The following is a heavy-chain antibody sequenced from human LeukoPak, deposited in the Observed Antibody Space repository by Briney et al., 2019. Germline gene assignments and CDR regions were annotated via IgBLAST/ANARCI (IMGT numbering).Heavy chain of an antibody. Sequence: GGSLRLSCAASGFTFSSYAMSWVRQAPGKGLEWVSSISGSGSSTYYADSVKGRFAISRDNSKNTLYLQMSSLRGVDTAIYYCAKGDGYNLSPKYYFDYWGQGTLVTVSS. CDR1: GFTFSSYA. CDR3: AKGDGYNLSPKYYFDY. CDR2: ISGSGSST. D-gene: IGHD5-24*01. J-gene: IGHJ4*02. V-gene: IGHV3-23*01.